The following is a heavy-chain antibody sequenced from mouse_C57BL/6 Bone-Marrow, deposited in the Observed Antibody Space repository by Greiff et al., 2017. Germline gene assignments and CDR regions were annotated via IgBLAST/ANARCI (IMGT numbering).Heavy chain of an antibody. V-gene: IGHV10-1*01. D-gene: IGHD2-3*01. CDR2: IRSKSNNYAT. CDR1: GFSFNTYA. J-gene: IGHJ3*01. Sequence: EAGGGLVQPKGSLKLSCAASGFSFNTYAMNWVRQAPGKGLEWVARIRSKSNNYATYYADSVKDRFTISRDDSESMLYLQMNNLKTEDTAMYYCVRPWEGGYSLFAYWGQGTLVTVSA. CDR3: VRPWEGGYSLFAY.